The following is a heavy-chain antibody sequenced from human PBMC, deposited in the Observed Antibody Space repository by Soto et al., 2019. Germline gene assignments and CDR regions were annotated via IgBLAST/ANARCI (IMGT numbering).Heavy chain of an antibody. D-gene: IGHD3-10*01. V-gene: IGHV3-21*01. CDR2: ISSSSSYI. Sequence: GGSLRLSCAASGFTFSSYSMNWVRQAPGKGLEWVSSISSSSSYIYYADSVKGRFTISRDNAKNSLYLQMNSLRAEDTAVYYCASPSPYGSGSPTDYWGQGTLVTVSS. CDR3: ASPSPYGSGSPTDY. CDR1: GFTFSSYS. J-gene: IGHJ4*02.